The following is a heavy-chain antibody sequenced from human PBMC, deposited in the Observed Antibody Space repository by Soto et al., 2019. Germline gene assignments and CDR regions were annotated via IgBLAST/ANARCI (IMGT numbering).Heavy chain of an antibody. D-gene: IGHD6-13*01. V-gene: IGHV4-59*01. CDR3: ARARVAAAGPNNWFDP. CDR1: GDSISSGY. CDR2: MYYSGSF. Sequence: PSETLSLTCSVSGDSISSGYWTWIRKPPGRGLEWIGFMYYSGSFNYNPSLESRVIISVDTSKNQFSLRLSSVTAADTAVYYCARARVAAAGPNNWFDPWGQGTLVTVS. J-gene: IGHJ5*02.